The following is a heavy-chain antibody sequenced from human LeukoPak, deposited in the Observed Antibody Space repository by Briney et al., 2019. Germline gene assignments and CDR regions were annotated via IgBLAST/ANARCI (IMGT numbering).Heavy chain of an antibody. CDR2: ISGSGGST. CDR3: ANHIMITFGGVLYFDY. V-gene: IGHV3-23*01. D-gene: IGHD3-16*01. CDR1: GFTFSSYA. J-gene: IGHJ4*02. Sequence: GGSLRLSCAASGFTFSSYAMSWVRQAPGKGLEWVSAISGSGGSTYYADSVKVRFTISRGNSKNTLYLQMNSLRAEDTAVYYCANHIMITFGGVLYFDYWGQGTLVTVSS.